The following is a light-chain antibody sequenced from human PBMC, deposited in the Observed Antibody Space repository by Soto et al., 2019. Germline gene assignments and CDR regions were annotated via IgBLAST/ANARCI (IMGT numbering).Light chain of an antibody. CDR1: QSVSSSY. J-gene: IGKJ1*01. CDR3: QQYGSAPWT. V-gene: IGKV3-20*01. CDR2: AAS. Sequence: IVRTQSPATLSVSPGERANLSCRASQSVSSSYLVWHQQKPGQAPRLLIYAASRRATGIPDRFSGSGSGTDFTLTISRLEPEDFAVYYCQQYGSAPWTVGQGTKVDIK.